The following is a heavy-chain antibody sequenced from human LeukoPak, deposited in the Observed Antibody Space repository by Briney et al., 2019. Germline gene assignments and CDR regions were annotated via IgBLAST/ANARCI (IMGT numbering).Heavy chain of an antibody. CDR2: MNPNSGNT. Sequence: ASVKVSCKASGYTFTSYDINWVRQATGQGLEWMGWMNPNSGNTGYAQKFQGRVTITRNTSISTAYMELSSLRSEDTAVYYCATPGDSSGYAFDIWGQGTMVTVSS. J-gene: IGHJ3*02. V-gene: IGHV1-8*03. D-gene: IGHD3-22*01. CDR1: GYTFTSYD. CDR3: ATPGDSSGYAFDI.